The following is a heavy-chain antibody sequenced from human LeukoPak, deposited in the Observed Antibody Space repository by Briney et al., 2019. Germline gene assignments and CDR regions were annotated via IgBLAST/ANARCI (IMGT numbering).Heavy chain of an antibody. CDR3: ASYYYGSGSYFGEFDY. CDR1: GGSISSGDYY. CDR2: IYYSGST. J-gene: IGHJ4*02. V-gene: IGHV4-30-4*01. D-gene: IGHD3-10*01. Sequence: SETLSLTCTVSGGSISSGDYYWSWIRQPPGKSLEWIGSIYYSGSTYYNPSLKSRVTISVDTSKNQFSLKLSSVTAADTAVYYCASYYYGSGSYFGEFDYWGQGTLVTVSS.